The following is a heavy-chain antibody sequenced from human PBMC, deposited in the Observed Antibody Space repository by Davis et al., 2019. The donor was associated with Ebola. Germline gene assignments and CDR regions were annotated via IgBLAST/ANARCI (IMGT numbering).Heavy chain of an antibody. Sequence: SETLSLTCTVSGGSVSNYYWSWNRQPPGKGLEWIGYIYYRGSTNYNPSLKSRVTISVDTSKNQFSLKLSSVTAADTAVYYCAREGFWSGYRSRFDYWGQGTLVTVSS. J-gene: IGHJ4*02. CDR1: GGSVSNYY. V-gene: IGHV4-59*02. D-gene: IGHD3-3*01. CDR3: AREGFWSGYRSRFDY. CDR2: IYYRGST.